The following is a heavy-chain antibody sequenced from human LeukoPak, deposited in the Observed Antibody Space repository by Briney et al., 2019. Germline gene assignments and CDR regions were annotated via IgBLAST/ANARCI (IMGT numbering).Heavy chain of an antibody. CDR2: IWYDGSNK. V-gene: IGHV3-33*01. J-gene: IGHJ4*02. CDR1: GFTFSSYG. D-gene: IGHD2/OR15-2a*01. CDR3: AREGPRGNSQFDY. Sequence: GGSLRLSCAASGFTFSSYGTHWVRQAPGKGLEWVALIWYDGSNKYYTDSVKGRLTISRDNSKNTLYLQMNSLRAEDTAIYYCAREGPRGNSQFDYWGQGTLVTVSS.